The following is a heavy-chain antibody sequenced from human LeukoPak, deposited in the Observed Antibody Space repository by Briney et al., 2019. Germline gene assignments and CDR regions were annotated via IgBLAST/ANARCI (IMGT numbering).Heavy chain of an antibody. CDR3: ARVVPAAPLVAFDI. J-gene: IGHJ3*02. V-gene: IGHV3-21*01. CDR2: ISSSSSYI. Sequence: KPGGSLRLSCAASGFTFSSYSMNWVRQAPGKGLEWVSSISSSSSYIYYADSVKGRFTISRDNAKSSLYLQMNSLRAEDTAVYYCARVVPAAPLVAFDIWGQGTMVTVSS. D-gene: IGHD2-2*01. CDR1: GFTFSSYS.